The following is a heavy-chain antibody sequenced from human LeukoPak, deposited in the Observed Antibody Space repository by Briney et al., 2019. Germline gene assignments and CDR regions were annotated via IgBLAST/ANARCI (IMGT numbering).Heavy chain of an antibody. CDR1: GFTFSSYS. CDR2: ISSSSSYI. D-gene: IGHD6-13*01. Sequence: GGSLRLSCAASGFTFSSYSMNWVRQAPGKGLEWVSSISSSSSYIYYADSVKGRFTISRDNAKNSLYLQMNSLRAEDTAVYYCARDEIAAAGQPFDYWGQGTLVTVSS. CDR3: ARDEIAAAGQPFDY. J-gene: IGHJ4*02. V-gene: IGHV3-21*01.